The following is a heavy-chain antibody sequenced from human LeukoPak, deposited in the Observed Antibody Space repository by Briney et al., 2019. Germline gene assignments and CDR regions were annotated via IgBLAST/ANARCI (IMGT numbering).Heavy chain of an antibody. J-gene: IGHJ6*02. CDR1: GFTFSDYY. CDR3: ARVGEQLVYYYYGMDV. V-gene: IGHV3-11*04. Sequence: PGGSLRLSCAASGFTFSDYYMSWIRQAPGKGLEWVSYISSSGSTIYYADSVKGRFTISRDNAKNSLYLQMNSLRAEDTAVYYCARVGEQLVYYYYGMDVWGQGTTVTVSS. D-gene: IGHD6-6*01. CDR2: ISSSGSTI.